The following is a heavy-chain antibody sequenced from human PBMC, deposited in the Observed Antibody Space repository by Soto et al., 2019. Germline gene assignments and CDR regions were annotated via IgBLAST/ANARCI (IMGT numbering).Heavy chain of an antibody. CDR2: IRGSGGST. D-gene: IGHD6-13*01. CDR1: GFTFSSYA. V-gene: IGHV3-23*01. Sequence: GGSLRLSCAASGFTFSSYAMSWVRQAPGKGLEWVSAIRGSGGSTYYADSVKSRFTSSRDNSKNTLYLQMNSLRAEDTAVYYCAKSRSSVNMGTLYYFDYWGQGTLVTVSS. J-gene: IGHJ4*02. CDR3: AKSRSSVNMGTLYYFDY.